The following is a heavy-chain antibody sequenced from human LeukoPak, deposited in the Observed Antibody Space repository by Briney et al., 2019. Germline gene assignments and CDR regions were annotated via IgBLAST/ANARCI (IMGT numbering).Heavy chain of an antibody. Sequence: PGGSLRLSCAASGFTFSNYAMSWVRQASGKGLEWVGRIRNKANTYATAYSTSVKGRFTISRDDSKNTAYLQMNSLKTEDTAVYYCTRRSSDDSSGYYIWGQGTLVTVSS. J-gene: IGHJ4*02. CDR3: TRRSSDDSSGYYI. CDR2: IRNKANTYAT. D-gene: IGHD3-22*01. CDR1: GFTFSNYA. V-gene: IGHV3-73*01.